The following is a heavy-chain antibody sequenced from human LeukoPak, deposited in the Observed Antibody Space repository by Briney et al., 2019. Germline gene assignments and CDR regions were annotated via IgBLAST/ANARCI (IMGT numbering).Heavy chain of an antibody. D-gene: IGHD2-2*01. CDR1: GFTCSGSA. Sequence: PGGSLRLSCAASGFTCSGSAMHWVRQASGKGLEWVGRIRNKANSYATAYAASVKGRFTISRDDSKNTAYLQMNSLKTEDTAVYYCTTVVPAAKNGLGDYWGQGTLVTVSS. CDR2: IRNKANSYAT. CDR3: TTVVPAAKNGLGDY. V-gene: IGHV3-73*01. J-gene: IGHJ4*02.